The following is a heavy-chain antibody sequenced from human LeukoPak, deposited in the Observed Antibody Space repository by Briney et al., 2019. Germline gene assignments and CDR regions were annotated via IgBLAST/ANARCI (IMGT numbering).Heavy chain of an antibody. CDR3: AKGETSGWANGIDY. Sequence: GGSLRLSCAASGFTFDDYAMHWVRQAPGKGLEWVSGISWNSGSIGYADSVKGRFTISRDNAKNSLYLQMNSLRGEDTALYYCAKGETSGWANGIDYWGQGTLVTVSS. V-gene: IGHV3-9*01. CDR1: GFTFDDYA. D-gene: IGHD6-19*01. J-gene: IGHJ4*02. CDR2: ISWNSGSI.